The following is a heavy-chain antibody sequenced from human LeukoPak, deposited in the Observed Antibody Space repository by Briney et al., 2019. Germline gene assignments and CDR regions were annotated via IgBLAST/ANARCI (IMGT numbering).Heavy chain of an antibody. CDR3: ARDRGIVVVPAATNWFDP. J-gene: IGHJ5*02. V-gene: IGHV1-69*01. CDR1: GGTFSSYA. D-gene: IGHD2-2*01. CDR2: IIPIFGTA. Sequence: SVKVSCKASGGTFSSYAISWVRQAPGQGLEWMGGIIPIFGTANYAQKFQGRVTITADESTSTACMELSSLRSEDTAVYYCARDRGIVVVPAATNWFDPWGQGTLVTVSS.